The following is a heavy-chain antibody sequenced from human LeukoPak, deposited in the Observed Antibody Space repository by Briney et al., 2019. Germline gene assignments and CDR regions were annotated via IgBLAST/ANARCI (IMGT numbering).Heavy chain of an antibody. CDR1: GFTFSSYY. CDR3: ARDQFYAFDI. V-gene: IGHV3-48*02. Sequence: PGGSLRLSCAGSGFTFSSYYMLWVRPAPGKGLEWVSYISRSSSTIYYADSVKGRFTISRDNAKNSLYLQMNSLRDEDTAVYYCARDQFYAFDIWGQGTMVTVSS. CDR2: ISRSSSTI. J-gene: IGHJ3*02.